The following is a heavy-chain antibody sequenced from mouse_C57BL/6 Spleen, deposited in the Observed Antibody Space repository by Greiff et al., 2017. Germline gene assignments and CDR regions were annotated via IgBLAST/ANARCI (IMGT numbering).Heavy chain of an antibody. V-gene: IGHV1-26*01. D-gene: IGHD3-2*02. CDR2: INPNNGGT. CDR3: ARRQRRLQGNYFDY. J-gene: IGHJ2*01. CDR1: GYTFTDYY. Sequence: EVQLQQSGPELVKPGASVKISCKASGYTFTDYYMNWVKQSHGKSLEWIGDINPNNGGTSYNQKFKGKATLTVDKSSSTAYMELRSLTSEDSAVYYCARRQRRLQGNYFDYWGQGTTLSVSS.